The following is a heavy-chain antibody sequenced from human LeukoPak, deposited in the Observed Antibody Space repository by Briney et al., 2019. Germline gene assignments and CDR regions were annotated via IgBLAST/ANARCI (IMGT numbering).Heavy chain of an antibody. J-gene: IGHJ4*02. CDR1: GFTFSSYS. CDR3: ARDVVAATANYFDY. Sequence: GGSLRLSCAASGFTFSSYSMNWVRQAPGKGLEWVSYISSSSSTIYYADPVKGRFTISRDNAKNSLYLQMNSLRAEDTAVYYCARDVVAATANYFDYWGQGTLVTVSS. CDR2: ISSSSSTI. D-gene: IGHD2-15*01. V-gene: IGHV3-48*01.